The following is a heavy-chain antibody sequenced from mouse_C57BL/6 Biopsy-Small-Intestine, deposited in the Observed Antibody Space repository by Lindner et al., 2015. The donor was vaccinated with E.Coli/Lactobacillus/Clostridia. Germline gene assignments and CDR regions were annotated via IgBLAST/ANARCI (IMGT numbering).Heavy chain of an antibody. D-gene: IGHD1-2*01. CDR3: ARDGHYYGGRALYALDH. CDR2: INPNNGDT. Sequence: VQLQESGPELVKPGASVKMSCKASGYTFTDYNIHWVKQSHGKSLEWIGFINPNNGDTTYNPKFKGEATLTVNKSSSTASMELRSLTSEDSAVYYCARDGHYYGGRALYALDHWGQGTSVTVSS. V-gene: IGHV1-22*01. CDR1: GYTFTDYN. J-gene: IGHJ4*01.